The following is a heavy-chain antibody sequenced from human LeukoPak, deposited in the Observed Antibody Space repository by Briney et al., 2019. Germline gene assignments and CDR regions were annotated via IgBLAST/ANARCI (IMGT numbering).Heavy chain of an antibody. CDR1: GYTFTSYD. CDR3: ARGGYCSSTSRYRFDP. V-gene: IGHV1-8*03. D-gene: IGHD2-2*01. Sequence: ASVKVSCKASGYTFTSYDINWVRQATGQGLEWMGWMNPNSGNTGYAQKFQGRVTITRNTSISTAYMELSSLRSEDTAVYYCARGGYCSSTSRYRFDPWGQGTLVTVSS. CDR2: MNPNSGNT. J-gene: IGHJ5*02.